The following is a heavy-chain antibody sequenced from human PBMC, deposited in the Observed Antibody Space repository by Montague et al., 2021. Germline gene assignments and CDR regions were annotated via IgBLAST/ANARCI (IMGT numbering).Heavy chain of an antibody. V-gene: IGHV3-9*01. J-gene: IGHJ3*02. CDR3: AKEYYFGAFDI. Sequence: SRGYADSVKSRFTIYRDNAKNSLYLQMNSLRTEDTAFYYCAKEYYFGAFDIWGQGKMVA. D-gene: IGHD3-10*01. CDR2: SR.